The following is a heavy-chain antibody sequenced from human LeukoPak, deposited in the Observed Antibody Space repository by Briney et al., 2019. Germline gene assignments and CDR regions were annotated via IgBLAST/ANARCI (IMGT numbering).Heavy chain of an antibody. J-gene: IGHJ6*03. Sequence: PSETLSLTCTVSGGSISSGGYYWSWIRQPPGKGLEWIGYIYHSGSTYYNPSLKSRVTISVDRSKNQFSLKLSSVTAADTAVYYCARSVASRWLLYMDVWGKGTTVTVSS. CDR1: GGSISSGGYY. CDR3: ARSVASRWLLYMDV. D-gene: IGHD6-6*01. V-gene: IGHV4-30-2*01. CDR2: IYHSGST.